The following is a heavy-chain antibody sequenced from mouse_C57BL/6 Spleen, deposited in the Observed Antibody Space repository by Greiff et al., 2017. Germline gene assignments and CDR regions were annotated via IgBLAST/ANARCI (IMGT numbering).Heavy chain of an antibody. CDR3: TRPYFDY. J-gene: IGHJ2*01. Sequence: QVQLQQSGAELVRPGASVTLSCKASGYTFTDYEMHWVKQTPVHGLEWIGAIDPETGGTAYNQKFKGKAILTADKSSSPAYMELRSLTSEDSAVYYCTRPYFDYGGQGTTLTVSS. CDR1: GYTFTDYE. CDR2: IDPETGGT. V-gene: IGHV1-15*01.